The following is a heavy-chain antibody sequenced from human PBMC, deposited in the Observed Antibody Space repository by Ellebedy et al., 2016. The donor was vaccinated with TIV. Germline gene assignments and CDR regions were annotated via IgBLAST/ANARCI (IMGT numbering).Heavy chain of an antibody. CDR3: ARDGQSGTDY. CDR2: INHSGST. CDR1: GGSFSGYY. D-gene: IGHD2-2*01. Sequence: SETLSLXXAVYGGSFSGYYWSWIRQPPGKGLEWIGEINHSGSTNYNPSLKSRVTISVDTSKNQFSLKLSSVTAADTAVYYCARDGQSGTDYWGQGTLVTVSS. J-gene: IGHJ4*02. V-gene: IGHV4-34*01.